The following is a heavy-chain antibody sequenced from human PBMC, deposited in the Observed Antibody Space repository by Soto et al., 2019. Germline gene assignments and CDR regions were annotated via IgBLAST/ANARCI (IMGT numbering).Heavy chain of an antibody. J-gene: IGHJ3*02. CDR3: ARDPRTRGDTSI. Sequence: QVQLQESGPGLVKPSETLSLTCTVSGGSVSSGSYYWSWIRQPPGKGLEWIGYIYYSGSTNYNPSLTRRVTISVDTSKNQFSLKLSSVTAADTAVYYCARDPRTRGDTSIWGQGTMVTVSS. V-gene: IGHV4-61*01. D-gene: IGHD4-17*01. CDR2: IYYSGST. CDR1: GGSVSSGSYY.